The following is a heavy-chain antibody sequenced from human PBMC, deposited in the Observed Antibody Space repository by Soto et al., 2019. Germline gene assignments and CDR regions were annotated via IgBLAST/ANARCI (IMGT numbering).Heavy chain of an antibody. CDR1: GFSLSTSGVG. J-gene: IGHJ5*02. CDR3: ALTYYGSGSYYNVRWFDP. CDR2: IYWDDDK. V-gene: IGHV2-5*02. D-gene: IGHD3-10*01. Sequence: QITLKESGPTLVKPTQTLTLTCTFSGFSLSTSGVGVGWIRQPPGKALEWLALIYWDDDKRYSPSLKSRLTITTDTSNSQVVLTMTNMDPVDTATYYCALTYYGSGSYYNVRWFDPWGQGTLVTVSS.